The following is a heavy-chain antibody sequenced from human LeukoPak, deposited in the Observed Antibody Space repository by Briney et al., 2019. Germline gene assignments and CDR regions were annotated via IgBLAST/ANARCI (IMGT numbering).Heavy chain of an antibody. CDR3: ARDGRLTIFVRGIITEGSPPKN. CDR2: INPKTGGT. J-gene: IGHJ4*02. CDR1: GYTFTDSY. Sequence: ASVKVSCKASGYTFTDSYMHWVRQARGQGLEWMGWINPKTGGTNYAQRFQGRVTMTRDTSIRTAYMELNSLRSDDTAVYYCARDGRLTIFVRGIITEGSPPKNWGQGTLVTVSS. V-gene: IGHV1-2*02. D-gene: IGHD3-10*01.